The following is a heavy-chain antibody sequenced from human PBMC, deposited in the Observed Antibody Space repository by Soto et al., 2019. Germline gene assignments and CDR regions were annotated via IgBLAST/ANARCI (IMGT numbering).Heavy chain of an antibody. D-gene: IGHD3-10*01. CDR2: ISGSGGST. V-gene: IGHV3-23*01. CDR3: AKDQRRLLWFGESPYQYYGMDV. J-gene: IGHJ6*02. Sequence: HPGGSLRLSCAASGFTFSSYAMSWVRQAPGKGLEWVSAISGSGGSTYYADSVKGRFTISRDNSKNTLYLQMNSLRAEDTAVYYCAKDQRRLLWFGESPYQYYGMDVWGQGTTVTVSS. CDR1: GFTFSSYA.